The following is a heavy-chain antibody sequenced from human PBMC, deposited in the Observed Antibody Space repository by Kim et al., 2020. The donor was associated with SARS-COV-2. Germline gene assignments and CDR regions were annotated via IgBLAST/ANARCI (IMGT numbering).Heavy chain of an antibody. V-gene: IGHV4-34*01. Sequence: SETLSLTCAVYGGSFSGYYWSWIRQPPGKGLEWIGEINHSGSTNYNPSLKSRVTISVDTSKNQFSLKLSSVTAADTAVYYCARGGIEVVVGFDYWGQGT. CDR3: ARGGIEVVVGFDY. CDR2: INHSGST. D-gene: IGHD3-22*01. J-gene: IGHJ4*02. CDR1: GGSFSGYY.